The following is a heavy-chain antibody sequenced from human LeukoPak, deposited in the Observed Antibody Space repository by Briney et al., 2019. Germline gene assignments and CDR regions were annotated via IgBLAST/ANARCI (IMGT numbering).Heavy chain of an antibody. CDR2: IYYSGSI. V-gene: IGHV4-28*05. CDR3: ARMGSQAGSDAFDI. CDR1: GYSISSSNW. D-gene: IGHD6-13*01. Sequence: SDTLSLTCAVSGYSISSSNWWGWIRQPPGKGLEWIGYIYYSGSIYYNPPLKSRVTMSVDTSKNQFSLKLSSVTAVDTAVYYCARMGSQAGSDAFDIWGQGTMVTVSS. J-gene: IGHJ3*02.